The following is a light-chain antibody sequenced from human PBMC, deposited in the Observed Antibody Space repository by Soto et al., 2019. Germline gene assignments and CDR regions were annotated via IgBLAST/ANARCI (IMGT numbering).Light chain of an antibody. V-gene: IGLV4-69*01. CDR2: LNSDGSH. Sequence: QLVLTQSPSASASLGASVKLTCTLSSGHSSYAIAWHQQQPEKGPRYLMKLNSDGSHYKGDGIPDRFSGSSSGAERYLTISSLQSEDEADYYCQTWGTGIRVFGGGTKVTVL. J-gene: IGLJ2*01. CDR1: SGHSSYA. CDR3: QTWGTGIRV.